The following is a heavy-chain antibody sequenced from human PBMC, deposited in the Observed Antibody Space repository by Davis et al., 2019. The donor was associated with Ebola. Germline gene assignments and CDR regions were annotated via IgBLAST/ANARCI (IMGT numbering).Heavy chain of an antibody. V-gene: IGHV3-30*18. J-gene: IGHJ6*02. D-gene: IGHD7-27*01. CDR3: AKDPKLGSYYYYGMDV. Sequence: PGGSLRLSCAASGFTFSSYGMHWVRQAPGKGLEWVAVISYDGSNKYYADSVKGRFTISRDNSKNTLYLQMNSLRAEDTAVYYCAKDPKLGSYYYYGMDVWGQGTTVTVSS. CDR2: ISYDGSNK. CDR1: GFTFSSYG.